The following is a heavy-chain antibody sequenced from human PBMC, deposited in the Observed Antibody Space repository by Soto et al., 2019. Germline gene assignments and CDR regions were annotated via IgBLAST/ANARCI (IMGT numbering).Heavy chain of an antibody. Sequence: SETLSLTCTVSGGSISSRSYYWGWIRQPPGKGLEWIGSIYYSGSTYYSTSLKTRLTISKDTSKNQVVLTMTNMDPVDTATYYCARVPYSTKRAFDIWGQGTMVTVSS. CDR1: GGSISSRSYY. CDR2: IYYSGST. V-gene: IGHV4-39*06. J-gene: IGHJ3*02. D-gene: IGHD1-26*01. CDR3: ARVPYSTKRAFDI.